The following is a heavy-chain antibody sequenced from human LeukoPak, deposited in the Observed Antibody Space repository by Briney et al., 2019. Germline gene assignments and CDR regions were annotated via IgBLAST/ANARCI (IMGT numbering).Heavy chain of an antibody. D-gene: IGHD3-9*01. CDR3: ARAPSYDILTGWGFDP. V-gene: IGHV1-2*02. CDR2: INPNSGGT. J-gene: IGHJ5*02. Sequence: ASVKVSCKASGYTFTGYYMHWVRQAPGQGLEWMGWINPNSGGTNYAQRFQGRVTMTRDTSISTAYMELSRLRSDDTAVYYCARAPSYDILTGWGFDPWGQGTLVTVSS. CDR1: GYTFTGYY.